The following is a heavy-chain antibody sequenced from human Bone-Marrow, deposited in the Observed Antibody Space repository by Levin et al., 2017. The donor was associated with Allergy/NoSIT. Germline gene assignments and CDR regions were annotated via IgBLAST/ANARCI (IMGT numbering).Heavy chain of an antibody. D-gene: IGHD1-1*01. CDR1: GYSFSNYG. CDR3: ARACGDPRDCSETNLDH. Sequence: ASVKVSCRASGYSFSNYGITWVRQAPGQVLEWMGWVSGKNGKTYYEQKIQGRVIMTTDPFTSTAYLEVRRLTSDDTAVYYCARACGDPRDCSETNLDHWGQGTLVTVSS. CDR2: VSGKNGKT. V-gene: IGHV1-18*01. J-gene: IGHJ4*02.